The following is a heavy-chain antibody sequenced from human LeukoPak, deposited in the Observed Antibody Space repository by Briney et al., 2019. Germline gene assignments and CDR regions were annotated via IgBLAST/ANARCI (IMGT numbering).Heavy chain of an antibody. D-gene: IGHD3-10*01. CDR1: GYSFTSYW. CDR2: ISPADSNT. J-gene: IGHJ4*02. V-gene: IGHV5-51*01. CDR3: ARLLSDSGTYQYDY. Sequence: GESLKISCKGSGYSFTSYWIGWVRQMPGKGLEWMGIISPADSNTRYSPSFQGQVTFSADKSISTAYLQWSSLKASDTAMYYCARLLSDSGTYQYDYWGQGTLVTVSS.